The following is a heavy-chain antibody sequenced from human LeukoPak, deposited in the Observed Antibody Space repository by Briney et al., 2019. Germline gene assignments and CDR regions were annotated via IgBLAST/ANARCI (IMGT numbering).Heavy chain of an antibody. D-gene: IGHD6-19*01. CDR1: GGSFTGDCYH. J-gene: IGHJ4*01. Sequence: SETLSLTCTASGGSFTGDCYHWSWIRQPPGKGLEWIGYIYYSGSTNYNPSLKSRVTISVDTSKNQFSLKLSSVTAADTAVYYCAGDHLSGMAVAGDYPGPGNLFTVSS. V-gene: IGHV4-61*01. CDR3: AGDHLSGMAVAGDY. CDR2: IYYSGST.